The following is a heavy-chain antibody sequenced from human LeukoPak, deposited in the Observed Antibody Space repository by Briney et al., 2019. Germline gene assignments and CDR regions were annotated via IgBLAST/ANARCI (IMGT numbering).Heavy chain of an antibody. CDR3: AKEGFLEWLYPRWYFDY. CDR2: IRYDGSNK. J-gene: IGHJ4*02. CDR1: GFTFSSYG. Sequence: PGGSLRLSCAASGFTFSSYGMHWVRQAPGKGLGWVAFIRYDGSNKYYADSVKGRFTISRDNSKNTLYLQMNSLRAGDTAVYYCAKEGFLEWLYPRWYFDYWGQGTLVTVSS. D-gene: IGHD3-3*01. V-gene: IGHV3-30*02.